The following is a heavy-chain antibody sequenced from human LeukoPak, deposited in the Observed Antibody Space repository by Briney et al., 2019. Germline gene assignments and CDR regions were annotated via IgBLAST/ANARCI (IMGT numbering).Heavy chain of an antibody. V-gene: IGHV3-7*01. CDR2: IKQDGSEK. Sequence: GGSLRLSCAASGFTFSSYWMSWVRQAPGKGLEWVANIKQDGSEKYYVDSVKGRFTISRDNAKNSLYLQTNSLRAEDTAAYYCARRDGSGSVDYWGQGTLVTVSS. J-gene: IGHJ4*02. CDR3: ARRDGSGSVDY. CDR1: GFTFSSYW. D-gene: IGHD3-10*01.